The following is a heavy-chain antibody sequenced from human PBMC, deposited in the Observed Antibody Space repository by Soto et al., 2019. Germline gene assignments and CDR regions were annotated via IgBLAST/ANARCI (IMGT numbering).Heavy chain of an antibody. CDR1: GFTFSSYA. V-gene: IGHV3-23*01. Sequence: EVQLLESGGGLIQPGGSLRLSCAASGFTFSSYAMSWVRQAPGKGLEWVSAISGSGGSTYYADSVKGRFTISRDNSKNTLYLQMNSLRAEDTAVYYCAKVGEHPYYFDYWGQGTLVTVSS. J-gene: IGHJ4*02. CDR2: ISGSGGST. D-gene: IGHD3-16*01. CDR3: AKVGEHPYYFDY.